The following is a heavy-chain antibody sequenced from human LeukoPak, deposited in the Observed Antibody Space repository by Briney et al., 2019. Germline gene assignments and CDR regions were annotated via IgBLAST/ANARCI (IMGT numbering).Heavy chain of an antibody. D-gene: IGHD3-22*01. J-gene: IGHJ1*01. CDR3: AREEYDSSGYYSIGYFQH. CDR1: GGSISSSSYY. CDR2: IYSSGST. V-gene: IGHV4-61*02. Sequence: SQTLSLTCTVSGGSISSSSYYWSWTRQPAGKGLEWIGRIYSSGSTNYNLSLKSRVTISVDTSKNQFSLNLSSVTAADTAVYYCAREEYDSSGYYSIGYFQHWGQGTLVTVSS.